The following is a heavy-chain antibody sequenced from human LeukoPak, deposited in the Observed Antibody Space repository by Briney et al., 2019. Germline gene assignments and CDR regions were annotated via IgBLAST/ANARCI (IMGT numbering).Heavy chain of an antibody. CDR3: ARDLDCSGGSCQT. V-gene: IGHV1-69*04. CDR2: IIPILGIA. J-gene: IGHJ5*02. CDR1: GGTFSSYA. D-gene: IGHD2-15*01. Sequence: SVKVSCKASGGTFSSYAISWVRQAPGQGLEWMGRIIPILGIANYAQKFQGRVTITADKSTSTAYMELSSLRSEDTAVYYCARDLDCSGGSCQTWGQGTLVTVSS.